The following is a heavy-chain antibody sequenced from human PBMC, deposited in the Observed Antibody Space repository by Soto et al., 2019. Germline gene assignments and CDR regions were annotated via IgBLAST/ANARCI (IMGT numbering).Heavy chain of an antibody. Sequence: GASVKVSCKASGYTFTSYGINWVRQAPGQGLEWMGWISAYNGNTNYAQKLQGRVTMTTDTSTSTAYMELRSLRSDDTAVYYCARAKGLFSYYYGMDVWGQGTTVTVSS. CDR1: GYTFTSYG. CDR3: ARAKGLFSYYYGMDV. CDR2: ISAYNGNT. D-gene: IGHD3-22*01. J-gene: IGHJ6*02. V-gene: IGHV1-18*04.